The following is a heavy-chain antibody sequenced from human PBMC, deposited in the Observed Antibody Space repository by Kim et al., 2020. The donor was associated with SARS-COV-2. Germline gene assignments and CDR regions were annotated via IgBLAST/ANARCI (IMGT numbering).Heavy chain of an antibody. J-gene: IGHJ4*02. D-gene: IGHD3-10*02. CDR3: ARQSMSREKFYDY. V-gene: IGHV4-28*01. Sequence: YYKSSLKSRVAISVDTPKTQFSLRMTSMTAGDTAVYYCARQSMSREKFYDYWGQGMLVTVSS.